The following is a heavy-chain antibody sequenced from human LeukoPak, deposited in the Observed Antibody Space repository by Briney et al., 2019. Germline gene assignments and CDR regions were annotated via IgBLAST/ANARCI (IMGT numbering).Heavy chain of an antibody. CDR3: ATDRAFAFEI. J-gene: IGHJ3*02. CDR1: GFTFSSYS. Sequence: GGSLRLSCAASGFTFSSYSMNWVRQAPGKGLEWVSYTSSGAVYYADSVKGRFTISRDDAKKSLYLQMHSPRDEDTGVYFCATDRAFAFEIWGQGTMVTVSS. D-gene: IGHD3-10*01. CDR2: TSSGAV. V-gene: IGHV3-48*02.